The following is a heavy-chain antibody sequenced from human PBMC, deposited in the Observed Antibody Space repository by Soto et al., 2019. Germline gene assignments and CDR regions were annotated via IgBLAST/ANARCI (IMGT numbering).Heavy chain of an antibody. CDR2: ISYDGSNK. CDR3: ARDRFNGPSGSYFDY. D-gene: IGHD1-26*01. CDR1: GFTFSSYA. V-gene: IGHV3-30*04. J-gene: IGHJ4*02. Sequence: GGSLRLSCAASGFTFSSYAMHWVRQAPGKGLEWGAVISYDGSNKYYADSVKGRFTISRDNSKNTLYLQMNSLSAEDTAVYYCARDRFNGPSGSYFDYWGQGTLVTGSS.